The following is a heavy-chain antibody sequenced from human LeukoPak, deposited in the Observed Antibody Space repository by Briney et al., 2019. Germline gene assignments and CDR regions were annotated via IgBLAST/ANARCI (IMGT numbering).Heavy chain of an antibody. CDR1: GFTFSSYA. V-gene: IGHV3-30-3*01. CDR3: ARDSRGRRSSLVY. CDR2: ISYDGSNK. J-gene: IGHJ4*02. D-gene: IGHD3-3*01. Sequence: GGSLRLSCAASGFTFSSYAMHWVRRAPGKGLEWVAVISYDGSNKYYADSVKGRFTISRDNSKNTLYLQMNSLRAEDTAVYYCARDSRGRRSSLVYWGQGTLVTVSS.